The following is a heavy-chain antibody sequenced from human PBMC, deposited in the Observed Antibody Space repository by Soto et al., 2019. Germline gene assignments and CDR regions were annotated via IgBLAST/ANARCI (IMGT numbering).Heavy chain of an antibody. Sequence: PGESLKISCTGFGYTFTTFWISWVRQMPGKGLEWMGRIDPRDSYTTYSPSFQGHVTISVDKSINTAYLQWGNLKASDTAMYYCARLYCSSDTCDSWFDPWGQGTLVTVS. CDR3: ARLYCSSDTCDSWFDP. D-gene: IGHD2-2*01. CDR2: IDPRDSYT. J-gene: IGHJ5*02. V-gene: IGHV5-10-1*01. CDR1: GYTFTTFW.